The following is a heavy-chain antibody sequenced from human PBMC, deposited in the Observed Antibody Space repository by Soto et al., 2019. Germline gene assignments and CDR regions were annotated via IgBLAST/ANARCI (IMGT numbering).Heavy chain of an antibody. CDR2: MNPNSGNT. Sequence: GSVKVSCKASGYTFTSYDINWVRQATGQGLEWMGWMNPNSGNTGYAQKFQGRVTMTRNTSISTAYMELSSLRSEDTAVYYCARAYCGGDCLDYWGQGTLVTVSS. V-gene: IGHV1-8*01. J-gene: IGHJ4*02. CDR3: ARAYCGGDCLDY. D-gene: IGHD2-21*01. CDR1: GYTFTSYD.